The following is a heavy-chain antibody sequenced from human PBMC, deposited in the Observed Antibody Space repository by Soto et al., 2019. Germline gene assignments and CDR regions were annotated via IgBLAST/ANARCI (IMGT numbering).Heavy chain of an antibody. CDR2: ISSDGNDK. D-gene: IGHD3-10*01. CDR1: GFSVNDQA. Sequence: QVQLVESGGGVVQPGRSLRLSCAASGFSVNDQAMYWVRQAPGKGLEWVSRISSDGNDKFYVDSVKGRFAISTDISYNILHLQMNSLIGEDTAVYYCARRGFPPSTADSWGQGTLVNVSS. J-gene: IGHJ4*02. CDR3: ARRGFPPSTADS. V-gene: IGHV3-30*03.